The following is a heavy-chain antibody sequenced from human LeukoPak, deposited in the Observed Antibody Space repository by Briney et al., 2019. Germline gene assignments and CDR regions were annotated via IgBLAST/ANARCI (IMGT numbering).Heavy chain of an antibody. CDR1: GFTFSNYW. J-gene: IGHJ4*02. Sequence: GGSLRLSCAASGFTFSNYWMHWVRQAPGKGLVWVSRINTDGSGTSYADSVKGRFTISRDNAKNTLYLQMNSLRAEDTAVYYCARVAWPSPVDYWGQGTLVTVSS. V-gene: IGHV3-74*01. CDR2: INTDGSGT. CDR3: ARVAWPSPVDY.